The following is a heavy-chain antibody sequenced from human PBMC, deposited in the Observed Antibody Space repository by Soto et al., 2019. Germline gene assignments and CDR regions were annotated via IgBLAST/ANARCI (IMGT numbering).Heavy chain of an antibody. CDR2: ISGSGGST. CDR3: AKGNPYYDFWSGYPPPLEAAFQH. J-gene: IGHJ1*01. Sequence: PGGSLRLSCAASGFTFSSYAMSWVRQAPGKGLEWVSAISGSGGSTYYADSVKGRFTISRDNSKNTLYLQMNSLRAEDTAVYYCAKGNPYYDFWSGYPPPLEAAFQHWGQGTLVTVSS. D-gene: IGHD3-3*01. CDR1: GFTFSSYA. V-gene: IGHV3-23*01.